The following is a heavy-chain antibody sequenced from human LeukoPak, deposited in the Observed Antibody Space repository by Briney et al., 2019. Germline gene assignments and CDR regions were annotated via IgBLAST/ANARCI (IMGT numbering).Heavy chain of an antibody. CDR1: GGSFSGYY. Sequence: SETLSFTCAVYGGSFSGYYWSWIRQPPGKGLEWIGEINHSGSTNYNPSLKSRVTISVDTSKNQFSLKLSSVTAADTAVYYCARMVRYGSGSYPPAPFDYWGQGTLVTVSS. CDR3: ARMVRYGSGSYPPAPFDY. J-gene: IGHJ4*02. D-gene: IGHD3-10*01. V-gene: IGHV4-34*01. CDR2: INHSGST.